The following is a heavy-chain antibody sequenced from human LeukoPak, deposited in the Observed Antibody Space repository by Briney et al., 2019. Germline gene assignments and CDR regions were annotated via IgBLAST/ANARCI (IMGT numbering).Heavy chain of an antibody. CDR3: ARASWKVVAAATLNS. D-gene: IGHD2-15*01. CDR1: GYTFTGYY. Sequence: WASVKVSCKASGYTFTGYYMHWVRQAPGQGLEWMGWINPYSDDTNYAQKFQGRVTMTRDTSITTAYMELKRLRSDDTAVYFCARASWKVVAAATLNSWGQGTLVTVPS. J-gene: IGHJ4*02. V-gene: IGHV1-2*02. CDR2: INPYSDDT.